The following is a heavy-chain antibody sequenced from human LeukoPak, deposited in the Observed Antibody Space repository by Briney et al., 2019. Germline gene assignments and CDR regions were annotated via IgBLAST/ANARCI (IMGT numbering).Heavy chain of an antibody. D-gene: IGHD1-26*01. CDR2: IYSGGST. Sequence: GGSQTLLCTASGSIASSNYMSWVRQAPGKGLEWVSLIYSGGSTYYADSVMGRSTISRDNSKNTLYLQMNSLRAEDTAVYYCAFLSGTYLVDYWAERTLVTVSS. CDR1: GSIASSNY. J-gene: IGHJ4*02. CDR3: AFLSGTYLVDY. V-gene: IGHV3-53*01.